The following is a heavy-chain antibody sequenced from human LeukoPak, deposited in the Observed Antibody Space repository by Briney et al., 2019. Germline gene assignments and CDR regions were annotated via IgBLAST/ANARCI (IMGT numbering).Heavy chain of an antibody. Sequence: SETLSLTCTVSGGSISSGSYYWSWIRQPAGKGLEWIGRIYTSGSTNYNPSLKSRVTISVDTSKNQFSLKLSSVTAAVTAVYYCARGIITMIVDDAFDIWGQGTMVTVSS. CDR2: IYTSGST. J-gene: IGHJ3*02. CDR3: ARGIITMIVDDAFDI. D-gene: IGHD3-22*01. V-gene: IGHV4-61*02. CDR1: GGSISSGSYY.